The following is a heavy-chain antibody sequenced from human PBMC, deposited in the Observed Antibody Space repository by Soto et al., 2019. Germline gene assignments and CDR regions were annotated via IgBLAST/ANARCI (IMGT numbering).Heavy chain of an antibody. D-gene: IGHD3-22*01. CDR1: GVTFSSYA. J-gene: IGHJ4*02. CDR2: IIPIFGTA. CDR3: ARGTHDYDSSGYWNFDY. V-gene: IGHV1-69*13. Sequence: SVKVSCKASGVTFSSYAISWVRQAPGQGLEWMGGIIPIFGTANYAQKFQGRVTITADESTSTAYMELSSLRSEDTAVYYCARGTHDYDSSGYWNFDYWGQGTLVTVSS.